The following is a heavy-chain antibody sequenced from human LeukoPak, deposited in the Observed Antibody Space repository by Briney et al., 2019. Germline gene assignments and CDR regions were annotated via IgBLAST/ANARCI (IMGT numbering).Heavy chain of an antibody. D-gene: IGHD3-22*01. J-gene: IGHJ4*02. CDR2: TKQDGSEK. Sequence: GGSLRLSCAASEFTFSSNYMNWVRQAPGKGLEWVANTKQDGSEKYYVDSVKGRFTISRDNAKNSLYLQMNSLRAEDTAVYYWARGGTDFYDSSGENDPFDYWGQGTLVTVSS. CDR3: ARGGTDFYDSSGENDPFDY. V-gene: IGHV3-7*01. CDR1: EFTFSSNY.